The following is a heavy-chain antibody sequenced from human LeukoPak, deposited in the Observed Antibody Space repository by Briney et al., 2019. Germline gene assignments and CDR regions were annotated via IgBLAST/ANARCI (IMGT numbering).Heavy chain of an antibody. V-gene: IGHV4-61*09. CDR1: GGSISSSSYY. CDR3: ARGRITMIRGIIISGYFDY. J-gene: IGHJ4*02. CDR2: IYATKNT. Sequence: SETLSLTCTVSGGSISSSSYYWGWIRQPAGKGLEWIGHIYATKNTNYSPSLKSRVNMSADTSKNQFSLKLTSVTAADTAVYYCARGRITMIRGIIISGYFDYWGQGALVTVSS. D-gene: IGHD3-10*01.